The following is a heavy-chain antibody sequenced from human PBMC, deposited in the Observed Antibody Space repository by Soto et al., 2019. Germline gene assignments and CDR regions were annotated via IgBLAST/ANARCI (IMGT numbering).Heavy chain of an antibody. J-gene: IGHJ5*01. D-gene: IGHD2-2*01. Sequence: EVQLVESGGGLVKPGGSLRLSCAASGFTFSRYGMNWLRQAPGKGLEWVASISSSTSYVYYADSVKGRFSISRDNGKNILYLEMYALRIEDTAVYYCARDPSEGRVGNWFESWGQGTLVTVSS. V-gene: IGHV3-21*06. CDR3: ARDPSEGRVGNWFES. CDR1: GFTFSRYG. CDR2: ISSSTSYV.